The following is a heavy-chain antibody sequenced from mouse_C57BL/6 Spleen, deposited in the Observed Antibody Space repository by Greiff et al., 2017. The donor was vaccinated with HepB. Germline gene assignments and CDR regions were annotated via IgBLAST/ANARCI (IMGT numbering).Heavy chain of an antibody. Sequence: VKLQESGPGLVAPSQSLSITCTVSGFSLTSYGVHWVRQPPGKGLEWLVVIWSDGSTTYNSALKSRLSISEDNSKSQVFLKMNSLQTDDTAMYYCARDGAGSWYFDVWGTGTTVTVSS. CDR2: IWSDGST. V-gene: IGHV2-6*03. CDR1: GFSLTSYG. CDR3: ARDGAGSWYFDV. J-gene: IGHJ1*03. D-gene: IGHD2-3*01.